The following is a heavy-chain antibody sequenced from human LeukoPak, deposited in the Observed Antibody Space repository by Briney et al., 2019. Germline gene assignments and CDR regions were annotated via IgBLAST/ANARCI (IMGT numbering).Heavy chain of an antibody. Sequence: GGSLRLSCAASGLAFSSYAMRWVRQAPGKGLEWVSPISGSGGSTYYADSVKGRFTISRDNSKNTLYLQMNSLRAEDTAVYYCAKQVLGDYAFFDYWGQGTLVTVSS. CDR2: ISGSGGST. D-gene: IGHD4-17*01. J-gene: IGHJ4*02. CDR3: AKQVLGDYAFFDY. V-gene: IGHV3-23*01. CDR1: GLAFSSYA.